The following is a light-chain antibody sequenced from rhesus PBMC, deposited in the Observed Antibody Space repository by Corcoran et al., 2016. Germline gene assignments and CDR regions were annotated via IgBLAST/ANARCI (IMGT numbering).Light chain of an antibody. CDR1: QSVSSS. Sequence: EIVLTQSPATLSLSPGERATLSCRASQSVSSSLAWYQQKTEQAPRLLIYGASSRATGIPDRFSGIGSGTVFTFTISSLEPEDFAVYYCQQYSNWPLTFGGGTKVEIK. CDR3: QQYSNWPLT. J-gene: IGKJ4*01. CDR2: GAS. V-gene: IGKV3-42*03.